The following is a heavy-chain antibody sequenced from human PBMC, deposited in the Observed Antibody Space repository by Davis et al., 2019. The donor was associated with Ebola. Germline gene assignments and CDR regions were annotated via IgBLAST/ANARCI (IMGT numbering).Heavy chain of an antibody. D-gene: IGHD6-13*01. CDR1: GGTFSSYA. J-gene: IGHJ4*02. CDR3: ARGIAAAAFDY. CDR2: IIPILGIA. Sequence: AASVKVSCKASGGTFSSYAISWVRQAPGQGLEWMGRIIPILGIANYAQKFQGRVTMTTDTSASTAYMELSSLRSEDTAVYYCARGIAAAAFDYWGQGTLVTVSS. V-gene: IGHV1-69*04.